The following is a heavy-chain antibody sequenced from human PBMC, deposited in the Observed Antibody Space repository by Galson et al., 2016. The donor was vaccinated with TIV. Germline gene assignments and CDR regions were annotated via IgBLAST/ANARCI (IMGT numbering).Heavy chain of an antibody. J-gene: IGHJ4*02. CDR3: ARDRGGARTGVYDY. V-gene: IGHV4-59*01. CDR1: GGSISSYY. D-gene: IGHD3/OR15-3a*01. CDR2: IFNSGST. Sequence: ETLSLTCTVSGGSISSYYWSWIRQPPGKGLEWIGYIFNSGSTNYKPSLQSRVAISVDTSKNQFSLRLSSVTAADTAVYYCARDRGGARTGVYDYWGQGTLVTVSS.